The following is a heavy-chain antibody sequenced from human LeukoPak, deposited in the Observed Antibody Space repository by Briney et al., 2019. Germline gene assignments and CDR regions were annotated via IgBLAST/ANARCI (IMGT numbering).Heavy chain of an antibody. J-gene: IGHJ6*02. V-gene: IGHV3-48*03. CDR2: ISSSGGPI. D-gene: IGHD3-3*01. CDR1: GFTFSNSW. CDR3: ARDLEWGYYYGMDV. Sequence: PGGSLRLSCAASGFTFSNSWMTWVRQAPGKGLEWVSYISSSGGPIYYADSVKGRFTISRDNAKNSLYLQMNSLRAEDTAVYYCARDLEWGYYYGMDVWGQGTTVTVSS.